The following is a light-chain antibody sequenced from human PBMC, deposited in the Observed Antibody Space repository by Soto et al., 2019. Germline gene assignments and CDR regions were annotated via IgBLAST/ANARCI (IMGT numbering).Light chain of an antibody. Sequence: QSVLTQPPSVSAAPGQKVTIPCSGSSSNIGNNYVSWYQQLPGTAPKLLIYDIDNRPSGIPDRFSGSKSGTSATLGITGLQTGDEADYYCGTWDSSLSAGVFGGGTKVTVL. CDR2: DID. J-gene: IGLJ2*01. CDR1: SSNIGNNY. V-gene: IGLV1-51*01. CDR3: GTWDSSLSAGV.